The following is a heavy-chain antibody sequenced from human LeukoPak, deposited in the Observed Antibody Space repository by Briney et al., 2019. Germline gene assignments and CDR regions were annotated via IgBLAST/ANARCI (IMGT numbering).Heavy chain of an antibody. J-gene: IGHJ4*02. CDR1: GYTFTGYY. CDR3: ARDRMVRGVMGY. V-gene: IGHV1-2*02. D-gene: IGHD3-10*01. CDR2: INPNSGGT. Sequence: GASVKVSCEASGYTFTGYYMHWVRQAPGQGLEWMGWINPNSGGTNYAQKFQGRVTMTRDTSISTAYMELSRLRSDDTAVYYCARDRMVRGVMGYWGQGTLVTVSS.